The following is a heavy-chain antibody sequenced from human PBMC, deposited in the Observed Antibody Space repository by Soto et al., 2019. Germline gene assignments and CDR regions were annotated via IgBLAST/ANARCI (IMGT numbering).Heavy chain of an antibody. Sequence: SETLSLTCDVSGDTISTGGYTWAWIRQPPGKGLEWIGYVYSSGSTHYNPSLQSRVTISADTSKNQVSLKVNSVTAADTAVYYCARDHPHSYGVYYFDYWGQGTPVTVSS. CDR1: GDTISTGGYT. CDR3: ARDHPHSYGVYYFDY. D-gene: IGHD5-18*01. V-gene: IGHV4-61*08. CDR2: VYSSGST. J-gene: IGHJ4*02.